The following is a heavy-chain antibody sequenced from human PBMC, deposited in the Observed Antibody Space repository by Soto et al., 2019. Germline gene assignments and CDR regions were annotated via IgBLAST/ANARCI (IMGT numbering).Heavy chain of an antibody. CDR2: ISAYNGNT. V-gene: IGHV1-18*04. CDR1: GYNFTSYG. CDR3: ASSDPSYSGSYYVFNY. J-gene: IGHJ4*02. Sequence: QVQLVQSGAEVKKPGASVKVSCKASGYNFTSYGISWVRQAPGQGLEWMGWISAYNGNTNYAQKLQGRVTMTTDTSTSTAYMELRSLRSDDTAVYYCASSDPSYSGSYYVFNYWGQGTLVTVSS. D-gene: IGHD1-26*01.